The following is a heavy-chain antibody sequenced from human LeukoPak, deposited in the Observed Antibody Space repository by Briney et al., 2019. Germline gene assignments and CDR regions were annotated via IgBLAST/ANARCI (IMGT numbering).Heavy chain of an antibody. CDR3: ARINRIVVVPAAQNDAFDI. Sequence: GASVKVSCKASGYTFTSYGISWVRQAPGQGLEWMGGIIPIFGTANYAQKFQGRVTITADESTSTAYMELSSLRSEDTAVYYCARINRIVVVPAAQNDAFDIWGQGTMVTVSS. V-gene: IGHV1-69*13. CDR1: GYTFTSYG. CDR2: IIPIFGTA. D-gene: IGHD2-2*01. J-gene: IGHJ3*02.